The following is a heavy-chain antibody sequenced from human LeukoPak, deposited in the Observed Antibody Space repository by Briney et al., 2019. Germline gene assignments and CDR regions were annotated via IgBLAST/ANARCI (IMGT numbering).Heavy chain of an antibody. J-gene: IGHJ6*03. CDR3: ASPNSSSWSNMDV. Sequence: GASVTVSCTASGGTFSSYAISWVRQAPGQGLEWMGGIIPIFGTANYAQKFQGRVTITADKSTSTAYMELSSLRSEDTAVYYCASPNSSSWSNMDVWGKGTTVTVSS. D-gene: IGHD6-13*01. V-gene: IGHV1-69*06. CDR1: GGTFSSYA. CDR2: IIPIFGTA.